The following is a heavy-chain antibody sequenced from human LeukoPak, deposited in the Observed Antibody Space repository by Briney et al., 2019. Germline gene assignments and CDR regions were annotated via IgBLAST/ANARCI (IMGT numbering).Heavy chain of an antibody. Sequence: ASVKVSCKASGYTFTIYDFIWVRQATGQGLEWMGWMNPNSGDTGYAQKLLGRVTMTRNTSISTAYMELSSLRSEDTAVYFCASSSFFYYYGMDVWGQGTTVTVSS. CDR2: MNPNSGDT. V-gene: IGHV1-8*01. CDR1: GYTFTIYD. D-gene: IGHD6-13*01. CDR3: ASSSFFYYYGMDV. J-gene: IGHJ6*02.